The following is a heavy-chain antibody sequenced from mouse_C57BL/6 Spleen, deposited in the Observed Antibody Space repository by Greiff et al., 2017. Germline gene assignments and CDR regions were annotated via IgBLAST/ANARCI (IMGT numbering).Heavy chain of an antibody. Sequence: EVHLVESGPGLVKPSQSLSLTCSVTGYSITSGYYWNWIRQFPGNKLEWMGYISYDGSNNYNPSLKNRISITRDTSKNQFFLKLNSVTTEDTATYYCARVDYYGSSYGFDYWGQGTTLTVSS. CDR1: GYSITSGYY. J-gene: IGHJ2*01. CDR2: ISYDGSN. D-gene: IGHD1-1*01. V-gene: IGHV3-6*01. CDR3: ARVDYYGSSYGFDY.